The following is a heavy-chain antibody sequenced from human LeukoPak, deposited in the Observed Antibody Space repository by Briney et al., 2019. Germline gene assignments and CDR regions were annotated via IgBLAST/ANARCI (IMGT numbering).Heavy chain of an antibody. CDR3: TRGVNGDSRFDP. Sequence: GGSLRLSCAASGFTFSDYYMSWIRQDPGKGLEWVAYISSSSSSTNYADSVEGRFTISRDNAKNTLYLQMNSLRAEDTAVYYCTRGVNGDSRFDPWGQGTLVTVSS. CDR1: GFTFSDYY. D-gene: IGHD4-17*01. CDR2: ISSSSSST. V-gene: IGHV3-11*06. J-gene: IGHJ5*02.